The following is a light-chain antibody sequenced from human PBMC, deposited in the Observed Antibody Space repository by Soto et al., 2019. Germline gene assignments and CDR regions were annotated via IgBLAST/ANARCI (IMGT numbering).Light chain of an antibody. Sequence: QSVLTQPPSASGTPGQRVTISCSGSSSNIGANIVNWYQQFPGTAPKLLIYGNSNRPSGVPDRFSGSKSGTSASLAITGLQAEDEADYYCQSYDSSLSGHVVFGGGTKVTVL. CDR1: SSNIGANI. CDR2: GNS. J-gene: IGLJ2*01. V-gene: IGLV1-40*01. CDR3: QSYDSSLSGHVV.